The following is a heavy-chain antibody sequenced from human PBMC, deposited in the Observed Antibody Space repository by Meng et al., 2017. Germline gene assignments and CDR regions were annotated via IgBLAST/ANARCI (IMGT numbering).Heavy chain of an antibody. D-gene: IGHD6-19*01. V-gene: IGHV4-61*01. CDR2: IYYSGST. CDR1: GGSVSSGSYY. J-gene: IGHJ4*02. Sequence: QVQLPESGPGLVRPSVTRSLTCTVSGGSVSSGSYYWSWIRQPPGKGLEWIGYIYYSGSTNYNPSLKSRVTISVDTSKNQFSLKLSSVTAADTAVYYCARAIAVAGITIDYWGQGTLVTVSS. CDR3: ARAIAVAGITIDY.